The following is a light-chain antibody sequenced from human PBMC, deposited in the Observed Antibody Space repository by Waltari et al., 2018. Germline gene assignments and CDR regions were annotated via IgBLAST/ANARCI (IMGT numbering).Light chain of an antibody. CDR2: KDT. Sequence: YDLTQPLSVSVSPGQTATITFSGAVLAETYVRWFQQKPGQAPTLILYKDTERPSGIPERFSGSSSGSTVTLTIRGALLEDEADYHCHAAADNNWFFGGGTKLTVL. CDR1: VLAETY. J-gene: IGLJ2*01. CDR3: HAAADNNWF. V-gene: IGLV3-27*01.